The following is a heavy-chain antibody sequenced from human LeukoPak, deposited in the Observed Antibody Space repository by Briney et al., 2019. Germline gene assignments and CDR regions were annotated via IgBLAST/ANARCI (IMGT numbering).Heavy chain of an antibody. V-gene: IGHV4-39*01. J-gene: IGHJ5*02. CDR2: IYYSGST. CDR1: GGSISSSSYY. D-gene: IGHD3-10*01. CDR3: ERHKVQGRTYNWFDP. Sequence: SETLSLTCTVSGGSISSSSYYWGWIRQPPGKGLEWIGSIYYSGSTYYNPSLKSRVTISVDTSKNQFSLKLSSVTAADTAVYYCERHKVQGRTYNWFDPWGQGTLVTVSS.